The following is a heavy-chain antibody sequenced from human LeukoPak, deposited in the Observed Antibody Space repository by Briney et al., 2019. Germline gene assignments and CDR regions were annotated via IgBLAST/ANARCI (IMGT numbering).Heavy chain of an antibody. CDR3: TSGWTPGLAATIDY. D-gene: IGHD6-13*01. CDR1: GFTFSNYA. Sequence: GGSLRLSCAASGFTFSNYALSWVRQAPGKGLEWVSTFSESGGNTYYADSVKGRLTISRDYARNSLYLQMDSLRVEDTAIYYCTSGWTPGLAATIDYWGRGTLVTVSS. CDR2: FSESGGNT. J-gene: IGHJ4*02. V-gene: IGHV3-23*01.